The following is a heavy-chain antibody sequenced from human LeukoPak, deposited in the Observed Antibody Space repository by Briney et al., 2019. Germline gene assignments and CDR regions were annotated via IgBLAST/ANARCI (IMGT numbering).Heavy chain of an antibody. CDR1: GGSISSYY. CDR2: IYYNGST. V-gene: IGHV4-59*08. Sequence: SETLSLTCTVSGGSISSYYWSWIRQPPGKGLEWIGHIYYNGSTNYNPSLKSRVTISVDTSRKHFSLKLRSVTAADTAVYYCARGKAAAGQDWFDPWGQGTLVTVSS. J-gene: IGHJ5*02. CDR3: ARGKAAAGQDWFDP. D-gene: IGHD6-13*01.